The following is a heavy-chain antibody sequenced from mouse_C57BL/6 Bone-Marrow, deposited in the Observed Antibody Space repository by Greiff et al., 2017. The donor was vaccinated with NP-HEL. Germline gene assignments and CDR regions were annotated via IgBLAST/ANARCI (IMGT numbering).Heavy chain of an antibody. CDR1: GYTFTSYW. CDR2: IYPGNSDT. V-gene: IGHV1-5*01. CDR3: TRGGTTVVATNFDY. D-gene: IGHD1-1*01. Sequence: VQLQQSGTVLARPGASVKMSCKTSGYTFTSYWMHWVKQRPGQGLEWIGAIYPGNSDTSYNQKFKGKAKLTAVTSASTAYMELSSLTNEDSAVYYCTRGGTTVVATNFDYWGQGTTLTVSS. J-gene: IGHJ2*01.